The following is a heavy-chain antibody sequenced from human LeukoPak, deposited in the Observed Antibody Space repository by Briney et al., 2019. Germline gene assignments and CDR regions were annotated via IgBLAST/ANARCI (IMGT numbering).Heavy chain of an antibody. Sequence: SETLSLTCTVSCDSISSYYWSWIRQTAGKGLEWIGRIHTSGSTNHNPSPSLKSRVTMSVDTSTNQFSLKLNSVTAEDTAVYYCAREAYSSGWYVNFWGQGTLVTVSS. J-gene: IGHJ4*02. CDR2: IHTSGST. CDR3: AREAYSSGWYVNF. D-gene: IGHD6-19*01. CDR1: CDSISSYY. V-gene: IGHV4-4*07.